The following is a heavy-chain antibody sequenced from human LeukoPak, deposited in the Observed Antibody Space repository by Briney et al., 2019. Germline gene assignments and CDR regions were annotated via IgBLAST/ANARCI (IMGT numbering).Heavy chain of an antibody. CDR1: GGSISSYY. CDR3: ARVWGTVAKGPFDY. CDR2: IYYSGST. V-gene: IGHV4-59*01. D-gene: IGHD4-23*01. Sequence: SETLSLTCTVSGGSISSYYWSWIRQPPGKGLEWIGYIYYSGSTNYNPSLKSRVTISVDTSKNLFSLKLSSVTAADTAVYYCARVWGTVAKGPFDYWGQGTLVTVSS. J-gene: IGHJ4*02.